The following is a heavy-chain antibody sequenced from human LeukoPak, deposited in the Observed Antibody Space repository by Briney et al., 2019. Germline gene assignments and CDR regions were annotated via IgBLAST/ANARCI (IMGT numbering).Heavy chain of an antibody. J-gene: IGHJ6*03. CDR3: AREDYTIYYYYMDV. V-gene: IGHV4-4*07. Sequence: PSETLSLTCTVSGYSISSGYYWSWIRQPAGKGLEWIGRIYTSGSTNYNPSLKSRVTMSVDTSKNQFSLKLSSVTAADTAVYYCAREDYTIYYYYMDVWGKGTTVTVSS. CDR1: GYSISSGYY. D-gene: IGHD4-11*01. CDR2: IYTSGST.